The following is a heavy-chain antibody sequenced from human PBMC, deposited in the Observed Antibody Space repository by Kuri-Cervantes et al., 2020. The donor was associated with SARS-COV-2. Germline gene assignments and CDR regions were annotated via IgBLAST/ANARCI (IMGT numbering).Heavy chain of an antibody. CDR1: GFTFSSYS. CDR2: ISSSSSTI. V-gene: IGHV3-48*02. Sequence: LSLTCAASGFTFSSYSMNWVRQAPGKGLEWVSYISSSSSTIYYADSVKGRFTISRDNAKNSLYLQMNSLRDEDTAVYYCARDGGGYYDSSGYYGQFGFDYWGQGTLVTVSS. CDR3: ARDGGGYYDSSGYYGQFGFDY. J-gene: IGHJ4*02. D-gene: IGHD3-22*01.